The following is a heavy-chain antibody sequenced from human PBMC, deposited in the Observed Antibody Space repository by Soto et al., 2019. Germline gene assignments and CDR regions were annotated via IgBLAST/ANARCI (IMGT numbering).Heavy chain of an antibody. CDR3: AKDRRAGGNYGFYSDF. CDR2: SSATGAGT. Sequence: GGSLRLSCAASGFTFSSYGMTWVRQAPGKGLEWVSFSSATGAGTYYADSVKGRFTISRDNSKNTLYLQMTSLRTDDTAVYYCAKDRRAGGNYGFYSDFWGQGALVTVS. CDR1: GFTFSSYG. V-gene: IGHV3-23*01. D-gene: IGHD1-7*01. J-gene: IGHJ4*02.